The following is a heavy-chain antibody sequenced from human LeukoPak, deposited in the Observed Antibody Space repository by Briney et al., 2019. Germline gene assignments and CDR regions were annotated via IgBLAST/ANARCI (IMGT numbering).Heavy chain of an antibody. D-gene: IGHD3-9*01. V-gene: IGHV1-2*06. CDR2: INPNSGGT. CDR3: ARDPYTVRYFDWLLDY. CDR1: GYTFTGYY. J-gene: IGHJ4*02. Sequence: GASVKVSCKASGYTFTGYYMHWVRQAPGQGLEWMGRINPNSGGTNYAQKIQGRVTMTRDTSNSTAYMELSRLRSDDTAVYYCARDPYTVRYFDWLLDYWGQGTLVTVSS.